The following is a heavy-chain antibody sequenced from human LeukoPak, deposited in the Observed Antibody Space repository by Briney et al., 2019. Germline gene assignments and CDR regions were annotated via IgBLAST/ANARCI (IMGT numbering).Heavy chain of an antibody. Sequence: GGSLRLSCAASGFTFSSYSMNWVRQAPGKGLEWVSSISSSSSSYKYYSDSVKGRFTISRDNAKTSLYLHMNSLRAEDTAVYYCARHLSGVTGYTYGRGIDYWGQGTLVTVSS. CDR2: ISSSSSSYK. CDR3: ARHLSGVTGYTYGRGIDY. V-gene: IGHV3-21*01. CDR1: GFTFSSYS. D-gene: IGHD5-18*01. J-gene: IGHJ4*02.